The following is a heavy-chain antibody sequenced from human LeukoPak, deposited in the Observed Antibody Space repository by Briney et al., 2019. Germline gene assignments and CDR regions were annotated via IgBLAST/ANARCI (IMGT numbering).Heavy chain of an antibody. CDR3: TRRDGISDGIGYCTTSTCG. Sequence: GGSLRLSCAASGFTFSDHYMDCVRQAPGKGLEWVGRIRNKVHSYSTEYAASVRGSFTISRDDSKNSRYLQMNSLKSEETAVYYCTRRDGISDGIGYCTTSTCGWGQGTLVPVSS. D-gene: IGHD2-8*01. V-gene: IGHV3-72*01. CDR2: IRNKVHSYST. J-gene: IGHJ4*02. CDR1: GFTFSDHY.